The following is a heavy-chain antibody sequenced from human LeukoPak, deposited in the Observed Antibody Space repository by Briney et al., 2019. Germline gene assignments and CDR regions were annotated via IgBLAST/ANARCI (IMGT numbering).Heavy chain of an antibody. Sequence: SETLSLTCNVSGGSISNDNWSWIRQPPGKGLEWIGYIHYSGSTNYNPSLKSRVTISVDTSKNQFFLKLSSVTAADTAVYFCARDRANYDYVWGNYRLDASDIWGQGTMVTVSS. D-gene: IGHD3-16*02. J-gene: IGHJ3*02. CDR1: GGSISNDN. V-gene: IGHV4-59*01. CDR2: IHYSGST. CDR3: ARDRANYDYVWGNYRLDASDI.